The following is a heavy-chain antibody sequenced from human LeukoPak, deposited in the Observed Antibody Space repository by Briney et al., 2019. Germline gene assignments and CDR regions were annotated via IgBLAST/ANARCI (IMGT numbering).Heavy chain of an antibody. J-gene: IGHJ3*02. V-gene: IGHV4-61*01. CDR2: IYYSGST. CDR3: ARDPSTSAFDI. Sequence: SETLSLTCTVSGGSISSSSYYWGWIRQPPGKGLEWIGYIYYSGSTNYNPSLKSRVTISVDTSKNQFSLKLSSVTAADTAVYYCARDPSTSAFDIWGQGTMVTVSS. D-gene: IGHD5-24*01. CDR1: GGSISSSSYY.